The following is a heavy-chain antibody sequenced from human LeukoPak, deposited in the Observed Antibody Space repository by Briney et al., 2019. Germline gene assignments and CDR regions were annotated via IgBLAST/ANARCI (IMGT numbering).Heavy chain of an antibody. CDR3: AREYGDLDY. D-gene: IGHD4-17*01. CDR1: GGSISGYY. V-gene: IGHV4-4*07. CDR2: IYPSGSA. J-gene: IGHJ4*02. Sequence: PSDTLSLTCTVSGGSISGYYWSWLRQPAGKELEWIGRIYPSGSANYNPSLKSRVTMSVDTSKNQFSLKLNSVTAADTAVYYCAREYGDLDYWGQGTQVTVSS.